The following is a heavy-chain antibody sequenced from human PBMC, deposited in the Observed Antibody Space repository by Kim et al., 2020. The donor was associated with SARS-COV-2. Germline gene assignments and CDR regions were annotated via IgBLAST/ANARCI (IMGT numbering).Heavy chain of an antibody. CDR3: VRDLRAIFEGNYGMDV. Sequence: SETLSLTCTVSGGSISSHYWSWMRQPAGKGLEWIGRVHSSGSTNYNPSLKSRATMSLDTSKNQFSLKVSSVTAADTAVYYCVRDLRAIFEGNYGMDVWGQGTTVTVSS. J-gene: IGHJ6*01. V-gene: IGHV4-4*07. CDR2: VHSSGST. D-gene: IGHD3-3*01. CDR1: GGSISSHY.